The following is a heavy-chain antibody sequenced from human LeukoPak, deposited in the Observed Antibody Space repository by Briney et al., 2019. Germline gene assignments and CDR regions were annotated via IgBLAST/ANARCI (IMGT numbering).Heavy chain of an antibody. V-gene: IGHV4-59*01. Sequence: SETLSLTCTVSGGSISSYYWSWIRQPPGKGLEWIGYIYYSGSTNYNPSLKSRVTISVDTSKNQLSLKLSSVTAADTAVYYCARDLGGWQWLNWFDPWGQGTLVTVSS. J-gene: IGHJ5*02. CDR1: GGSISSYY. CDR3: ARDLGGWQWLNWFDP. D-gene: IGHD6-19*01. CDR2: IYYSGST.